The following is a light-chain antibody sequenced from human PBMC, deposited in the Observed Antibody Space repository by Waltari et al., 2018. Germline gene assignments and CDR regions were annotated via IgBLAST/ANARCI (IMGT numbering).Light chain of an antibody. J-gene: IGKJ1*01. CDR1: QGISSY. CDR3: QQYYSYPQT. Sequence: AIRITQSPSSLSASTGDRVTITFRASQGISSYLAWYQQKPGKAPKLLIYAASTLQSGVPSRFSGSGSGTDFTLTISCLQSEDFATYYCQQYYSYPQTFGQGTKVEIK. V-gene: IGKV1-8*01. CDR2: AAS.